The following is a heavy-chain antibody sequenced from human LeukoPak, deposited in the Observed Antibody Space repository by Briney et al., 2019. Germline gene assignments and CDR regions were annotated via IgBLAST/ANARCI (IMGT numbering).Heavy chain of an antibody. Sequence: PGGSLRLSCAASGFTFDDYAMHWVRQAPGKGLEWVSGISWNSGSIGYADSVKGRFTISRDNAKNSLYLQMNSLRAEDTALYYCAKGYDSSGFGSDYWGQGTLVTVSS. CDR3: AKGYDSSGFGSDY. V-gene: IGHV3-9*01. CDR2: ISWNSGSI. CDR1: GFTFDDYA. J-gene: IGHJ4*02. D-gene: IGHD3-22*01.